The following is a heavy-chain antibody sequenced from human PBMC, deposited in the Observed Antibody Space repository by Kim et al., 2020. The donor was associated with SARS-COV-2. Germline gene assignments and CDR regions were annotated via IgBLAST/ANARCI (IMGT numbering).Heavy chain of an antibody. V-gene: IGHV4-59*12. D-gene: IGHD3-22*01. CDR3: ATYDSTNYLAF. J-gene: IGHJ4*02. CDR2: ST. Sequence: STNSIPSLKSRVTISVDTSKNQFSLHLSSVTATDTAVYFCATYDSTNYLAFWGQGTLVTVSS.